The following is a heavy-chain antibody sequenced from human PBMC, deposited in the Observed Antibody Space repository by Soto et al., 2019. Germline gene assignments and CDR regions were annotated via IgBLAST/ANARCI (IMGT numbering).Heavy chain of an antibody. CDR2: MYKTGET. CDR1: GGSVSTGMKY. Sequence: SEALSLTCTVSGGSVSTGMKYWGWVRQPPGKALEFIGYMYKTGETLLNSSLKSRVTLSMETSKNQFSLTLSSVTAADTAVYFCMKAHESGDFLGMSVWGPGTTVTVSS. D-gene: IGHD3-10*01. V-gene: IGHV4-61*01. CDR3: MKAHESGDFLGMSV. J-gene: IGHJ6*02.